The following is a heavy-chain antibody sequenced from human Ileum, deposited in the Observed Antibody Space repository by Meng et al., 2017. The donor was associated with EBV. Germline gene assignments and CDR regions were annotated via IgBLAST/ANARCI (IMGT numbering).Heavy chain of an antibody. CDR1: GCSISSRTW. V-gene: IGHV4-4*02. D-gene: IGHD6-19*01. Sequence: QEPGRGLVSPSWTQSLPCVFSGCSISSRTWWSWARQPPGKGLEWIGEIYHSGSTNYNPSPKSRVTRAVDKSKNQFSLNLSSVTAADTAVYYCARVGQWLPIDYWGQGTLVTVSS. J-gene: IGHJ4*02. CDR2: IYHSGST. CDR3: ARVGQWLPIDY.